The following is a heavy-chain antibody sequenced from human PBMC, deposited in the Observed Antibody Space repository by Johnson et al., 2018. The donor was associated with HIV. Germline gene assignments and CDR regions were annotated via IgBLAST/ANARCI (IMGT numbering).Heavy chain of an antibody. Sequence: VQLVESGGGVVQPGGSLRLSCAASGFTVSSNYMSWVRQAPGKGLEWVSVIYSGGTTYYADSVKGRFTISRDNSKNTLYLQMNSLRAEDTAVYYCASASTVVDALDIWGQGTMVTVSS. CDR3: ASASTVVDALDI. V-gene: IGHV3-66*01. D-gene: IGHD4-23*01. CDR1: GFTVSSNY. CDR2: IYSGGTT. J-gene: IGHJ3*02.